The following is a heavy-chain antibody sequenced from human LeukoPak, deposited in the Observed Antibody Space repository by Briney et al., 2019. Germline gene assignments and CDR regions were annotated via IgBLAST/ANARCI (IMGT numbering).Heavy chain of an antibody. J-gene: IGHJ6*02. V-gene: IGHV4-59*01. CDR1: DGSINSYY. Sequence: PSETLSLTCSVSDGSINSYYWNWIRRPPGKGLEWIGYIYYNGNTNYSPSLKSRVTMSVDTSMNLFSLKVSSVTAADTAVYYCARGRSNYYGMDVWGQGTTVTVSS. CDR2: IYYNGNT. CDR3: ARGRSNYYGMDV. D-gene: IGHD1-26*01.